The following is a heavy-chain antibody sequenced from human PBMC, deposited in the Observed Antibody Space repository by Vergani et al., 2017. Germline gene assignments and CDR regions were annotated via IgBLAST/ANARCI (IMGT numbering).Heavy chain of an antibody. CDR3: AGDSRYCSSTSCYVGRDWFDP. D-gene: IGHD2-2*01. CDR2: INPSGGST. CDR1: GYTFTSDY. J-gene: IGHJ5*02. Sequence: QVQLVQSGAEVKKPGASVKVSCKASGYTFTSDYMHWVRQAPGQGLEWMGIINPSGGSTSYAQKFQGSVTMTRDTSTSTVYMELSSLRSEDTAVYYCAGDSRYCSSTSCYVGRDWFDPWGQGTLVTVSS. V-gene: IGHV1-46*01.